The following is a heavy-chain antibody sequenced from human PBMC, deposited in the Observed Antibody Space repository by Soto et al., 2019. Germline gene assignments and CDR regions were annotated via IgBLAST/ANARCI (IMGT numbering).Heavy chain of an antibody. Sequence: QVQLVQSGAEVKKPGASVKVSCKASGYTFTGYYMHWVRQAPGQGLEWMGWINPNSGGTNYAQKYQGWVTMTRDTSISTAYMELSRLRSDDTAVYYCARELIAVAGTGTDYWGQGTLVTVSS. CDR2: INPNSGGT. J-gene: IGHJ4*02. CDR3: ARELIAVAGTGTDY. CDR1: GYTFTGYY. D-gene: IGHD6-19*01. V-gene: IGHV1-2*04.